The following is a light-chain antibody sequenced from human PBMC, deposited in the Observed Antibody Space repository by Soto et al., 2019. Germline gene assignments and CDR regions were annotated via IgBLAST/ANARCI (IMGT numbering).Light chain of an antibody. CDR3: QQYKNWPPLT. CDR2: GAF. V-gene: IGKV3-15*01. CDR1: QSVSYN. J-gene: IGKJ4*02. Sequence: EIVMTQSPATVSVSPGETATLSCRASQSVSYNLAWYQQKPGQGLRLLIYGAFTRATGIPARFSASGSGTEFTLTFSSLQSEDFAVYYCQQYKNWPPLTFGGGTKVEIK.